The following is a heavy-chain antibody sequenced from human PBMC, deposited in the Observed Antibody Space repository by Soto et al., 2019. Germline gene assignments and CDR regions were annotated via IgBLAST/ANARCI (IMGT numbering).Heavy chain of an antibody. CDR1: GGSFSGYY. D-gene: IGHD3-16*01. J-gene: IGHJ6*02. V-gene: IGHV4-34*01. CDR2: IKHSGST. CDR3: ARGRGEENTFYYSFGMDV. Sequence: SETLSLTCAVYGGSFSGYYWSWIRQPPGKGLEWIGEIKHSGSTNYNPSLKSRVTISVDTSKKQFSLKLNSVTAADTAVYYCARGRGEENTFYYSFGMDVWGPGTTVTLSS.